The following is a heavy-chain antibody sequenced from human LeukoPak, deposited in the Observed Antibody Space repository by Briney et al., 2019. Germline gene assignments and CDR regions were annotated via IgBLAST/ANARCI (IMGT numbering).Heavy chain of an antibody. CDR1: GGSISSYY. CDR3: ARDFPDFTYYYYMDV. J-gene: IGHJ6*03. Sequence: SETLSLTCTVSGGSISSYYWSWIRQPAGKGLEWIGRIYTSGSTNYNPSLKSRVTMSVDTSKNQFSLKLSSVTAADTAVYYCARDFPDFTYYYYMDVWGKGTTVTVSS. CDR2: IYTSGST. V-gene: IGHV4-4*07.